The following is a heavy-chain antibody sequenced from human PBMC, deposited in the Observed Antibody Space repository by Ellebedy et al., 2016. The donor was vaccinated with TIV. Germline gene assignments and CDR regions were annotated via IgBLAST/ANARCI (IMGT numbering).Heavy chain of an antibody. J-gene: IGHJ4*02. CDR1: GYTFIGYY. Sequence: ASVKVSCXASGYTFIGYYMHWVRQAPGQGLEWMGWINPNSGGTNYAQKFQGRVTMTRDTSISTAYMELSRLRSDDTAVYYCARESPPRASIAARLGYWGQGTLVTVSS. CDR2: INPNSGGT. CDR3: ARESPPRASIAARLGY. V-gene: IGHV1-2*02. D-gene: IGHD6-6*01.